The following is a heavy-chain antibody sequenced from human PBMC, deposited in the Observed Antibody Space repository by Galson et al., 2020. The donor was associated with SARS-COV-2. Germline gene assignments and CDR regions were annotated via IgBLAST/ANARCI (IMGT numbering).Heavy chain of an antibody. CDR1: GFTFSSYA. CDR3: ARAASGSYVNAFDI. CDR2: ISYDGSNK. V-gene: IGHV3-30*04. Sequence: GGSLRLSCAASGFTFSSYAMHWVRQAPGKGLEWVAVISYDGSNKYYADSVKGRFTISRDNSKNTLYLQMNSLRAEDTAVYYCARAASGSYVNAFDIWCQGTMVTVSS. J-gene: IGHJ3*02. D-gene: IGHD1-26*01.